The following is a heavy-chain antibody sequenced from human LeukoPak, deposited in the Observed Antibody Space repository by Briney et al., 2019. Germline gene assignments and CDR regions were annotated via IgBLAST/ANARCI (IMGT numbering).Heavy chain of an antibody. D-gene: IGHD4-23*01. V-gene: IGHV4-39*01. CDR2: IYYSGTT. J-gene: IGHJ5*02. CDR3: ARCHPGYGGKRDYNWFDP. Sequence: SETLSLTCTVSGGSISSSSYYWGWIRQPPGKGLKWIGSIYYSGTTYYNPSLKSRVTISVDTSKNQFSLKLSSVTAADTAVYYCARCHPGYGGKRDYNWFDPWGQGTLVTVSS. CDR1: GGSISSSSYY.